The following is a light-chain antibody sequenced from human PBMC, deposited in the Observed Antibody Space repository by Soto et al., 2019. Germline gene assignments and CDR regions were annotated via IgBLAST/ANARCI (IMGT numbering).Light chain of an antibody. Sequence: QSVLTQPASVSGSPGQSITISCTGTSSDVGAYDYVSWYQQHPGKAXXXXXFEVSYRPSXAXXXXXXSKXXXXXXXXXSGLQAEDEADYFCTSYTVSTSTYVFGTGTKVTVL. J-gene: IGLJ1*01. CDR2: EVS. CDR3: TSYTVSTSTYV. CDR1: SSDVGAYDY. V-gene: IGLV2-14*01.